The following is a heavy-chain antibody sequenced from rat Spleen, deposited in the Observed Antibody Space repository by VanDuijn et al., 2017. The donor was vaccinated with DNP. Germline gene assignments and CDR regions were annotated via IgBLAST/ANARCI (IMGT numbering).Heavy chain of an antibody. D-gene: IGHD1-11*01. CDR3: AKAGGYSPWYFDF. V-gene: IGHV5S11*01. CDR2: ISTSGSRT. CDR1: GFTFSNYY. Sequence: EVQLVESGGGLVQPGRSLKLSCAASGFTFSNYYMAWVRQAPKKGLEWVATISTSGSRTYYPDSVKDRFTISRDNARDTLYLQMDSLRSEETATYYCAKAGGYSPWYFDFWGQGVMVTVSS. J-gene: IGHJ2*01.